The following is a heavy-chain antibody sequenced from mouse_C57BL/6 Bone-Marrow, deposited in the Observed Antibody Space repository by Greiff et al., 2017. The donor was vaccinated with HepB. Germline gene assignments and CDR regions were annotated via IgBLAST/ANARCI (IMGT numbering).Heavy chain of an antibody. Sequence: QVTLKVSGAELVKPGASVKLSCKASGYTFTEYTIHWVKQRSGQGLEWIGWFYPGSGSIKYNEKFKDKATLTADKSSSTVYMELSRLTSEDSAVYFCARHEEALYAMDYWGQGTSVTVSS. CDR3: ARHEEALYAMDY. CDR2: FYPGSGSI. V-gene: IGHV1-62-2*01. J-gene: IGHJ4*01. CDR1: GYTFTEYT.